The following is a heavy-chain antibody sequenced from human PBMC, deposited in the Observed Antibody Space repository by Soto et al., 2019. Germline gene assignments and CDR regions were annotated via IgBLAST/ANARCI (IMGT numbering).Heavy chain of an antibody. J-gene: IGHJ3*02. CDR3: ARGDTPMITGMDSFDI. D-gene: IGHD5-18*01. V-gene: IGHV3-7*01. CDR2: IKQDGTEK. Sequence: PGGSLRLSCSASGFTLSRYWMDWVRQAPGEGLEWVANIKQDGTEKNYVDSVKGRFTISRDNARNSLYLQMDSLRAEDTAVYFCARGDTPMITGMDSFDIWGQGTMVTVSS. CDR1: GFTLSRYW.